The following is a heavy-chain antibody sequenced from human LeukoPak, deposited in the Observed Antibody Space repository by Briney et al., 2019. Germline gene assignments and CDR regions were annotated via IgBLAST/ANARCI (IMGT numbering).Heavy chain of an antibody. Sequence: GGSLRLSCTASGFTFRSYVMSWVRQAPGKGLEWVSAISGSSDNTYDADSVKGRFIVSRDNSRSTLYLQMNSPRAEDTAAYYCAKGSASSRPYYFDNWGQGTQVTVSS. V-gene: IGHV3-23*01. CDR1: GFTFRSYV. J-gene: IGHJ4*02. D-gene: IGHD6-13*01. CDR3: AKGSASSRPYYFDN. CDR2: ISGSSDNT.